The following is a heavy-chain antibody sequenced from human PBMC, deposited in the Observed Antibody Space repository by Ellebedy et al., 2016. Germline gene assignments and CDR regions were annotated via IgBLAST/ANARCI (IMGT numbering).Heavy chain of an antibody. J-gene: IGHJ2*01. CDR2: IRYDGHT. CDR3: ARQRGIGLWYFDL. D-gene: IGHD3-16*01. CDR1: GDSVTTRSHY. Sequence: GSLRLSCTVSGDSVTTRSHYWGWIRQPPGKGLEWIASIRYDGHTYNNLSLKSRVTISLDPSKNQVSLRLSSVTAADTAVYYCARQRGIGLWYFDLWGRGTLATVSS. V-gene: IGHV4-39*01.